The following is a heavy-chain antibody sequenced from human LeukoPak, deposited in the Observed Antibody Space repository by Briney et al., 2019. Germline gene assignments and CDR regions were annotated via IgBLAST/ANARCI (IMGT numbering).Heavy chain of an antibody. CDR2: IRTTGEDTKYA. V-gene: IGHV3-48*02. CDR3: ATDQRYAFDY. J-gene: IGHJ4*02. Sequence: GGSLRLSCATSGFSFTDYPMNWARHAPGKGLEWISNIRTTGEDTKYAYYADSVKGRVTIYRDDGKYTLYRHMNSLRDDDTAVYYCATDQRYAFDYWGQGILVTVSS. CDR1: GFSFTDYP. D-gene: IGHD3-9*01.